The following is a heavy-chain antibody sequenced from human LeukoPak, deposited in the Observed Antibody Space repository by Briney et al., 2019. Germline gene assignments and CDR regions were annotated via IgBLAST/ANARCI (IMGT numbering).Heavy chain of an antibody. CDR1: GFTFSTYG. CDR3: ARRRDACSGNSCYSFDF. V-gene: IGHV3-33*08. CDR2: VWSDGGSQ. Sequence: GGSLRLSCVASGFTFSTYGMHWVRQAPGKGLEWVAVVWSDGGSQYCAGSVKDRFTISRDNSKNTLYLQMNNLRAEDTAVYYCARRRDACSGNSCYSFDFWGQGTLVTVSS. D-gene: IGHD2-15*01. J-gene: IGHJ4*02.